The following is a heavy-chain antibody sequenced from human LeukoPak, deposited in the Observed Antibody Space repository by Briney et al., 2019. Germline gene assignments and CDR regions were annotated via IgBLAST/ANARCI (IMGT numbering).Heavy chain of an antibody. CDR3: AGGSGVYCSGGSCWVY. CDR2: INPNSDGT. J-gene: IGHJ4*02. V-gene: IGHV1-2*02. CDR1: GYTFTGYY. D-gene: IGHD2-15*01. Sequence: ASVKVSCKASGYTFTGYYMHWVRQAPGQGLEWMGWINPNSDGTNYAQKFQGRVTMTRDTSISTAYMELSRLRSDDTAVYYCAGGSGVYCSGGSCWVYWGQGTLVTVSS.